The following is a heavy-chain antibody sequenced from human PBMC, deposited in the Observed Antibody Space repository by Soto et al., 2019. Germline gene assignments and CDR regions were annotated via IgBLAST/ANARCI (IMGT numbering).Heavy chain of an antibody. Sequence: QVQLVQSGAEVKKPGASVRVSCKASGYTFTAYCVQWVRQAPGQGLQWMGWINVNSGDIKYARAFQGRVTLTRDTAISTVYMELTRLTPDDTAVYYCARDMDYYSGSGTGNGHGVWGQGTTVTV. CDR1: GYTFTAYC. J-gene: IGHJ6*02. CDR2: INVNSGDI. V-gene: IGHV1-2*02. D-gene: IGHD3-10*01. CDR3: ARDMDYYSGSGTGNGHGV.